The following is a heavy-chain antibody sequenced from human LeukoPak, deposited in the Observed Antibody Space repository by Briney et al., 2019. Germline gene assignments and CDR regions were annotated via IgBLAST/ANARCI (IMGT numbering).Heavy chain of an antibody. CDR1: GGTFSSYA. Sequence: ASVKVSCKASGGTFSSYAIGWVRQAPGQGLEWMGGIIPIFGTANYAQKFRGRVTITADKSTRTAYMELSSLRSEDTAVYYCARDNDPRDPPHFDYWGQGTLVTVSS. V-gene: IGHV1-69*06. D-gene: IGHD3-16*01. CDR3: ARDNDPRDPPHFDY. J-gene: IGHJ4*02. CDR2: IIPIFGTA.